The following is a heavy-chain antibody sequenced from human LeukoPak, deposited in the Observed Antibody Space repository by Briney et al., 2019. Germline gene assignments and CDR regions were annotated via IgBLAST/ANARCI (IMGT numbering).Heavy chain of an antibody. Sequence: GGSLRLSCAASGFTFSNYEMNWVRQAPGKGLEWVSYISSSGSTIYYADSVKGRFTISRDNANNSLYLQMNSLRAEDTAVYYCARSRYSYGYDYWGQGTLVTVSS. CDR2: ISSSGSTI. CDR1: GFTFSNYE. V-gene: IGHV3-48*03. D-gene: IGHD5-18*01. CDR3: ARSRYSYGYDY. J-gene: IGHJ4*02.